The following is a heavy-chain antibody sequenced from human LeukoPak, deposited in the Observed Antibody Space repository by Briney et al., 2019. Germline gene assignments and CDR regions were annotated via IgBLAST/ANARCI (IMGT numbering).Heavy chain of an antibody. J-gene: IGHJ4*02. CDR3: AKEGIIAVAGVLGY. D-gene: IGHD6-19*01. CDR1: GLIFSSYA. V-gene: IGHV3-23*01. Sequence: GGSLRLSCAASGLIFSSYAMSWVRQAPGKGLEWVSAISGGGGSTYYADSVKGRFTISRDNSKNTLYLQMNSLRAEDTAVYYCAKEGIIAVAGVLGYWGQGTLVTVSS. CDR2: ISGGGGST.